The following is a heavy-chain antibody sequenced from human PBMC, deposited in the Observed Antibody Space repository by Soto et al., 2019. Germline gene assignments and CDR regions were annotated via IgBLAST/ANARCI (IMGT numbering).Heavy chain of an antibody. CDR2: ISYDGSNK. CDR3: AKTMLPAQLSSGMDV. D-gene: IGHD2-15*01. Sequence: QVQLVESGGGVVQPGRSLRLSCAASGFTFSSYGMHWVRQAPGKGLEWVAVISYDGSNKYYADSVKGRFTISRDNSKNTLYLQMNSLRAEDTAVYYCAKTMLPAQLSSGMDVWGQGTTVTVSS. V-gene: IGHV3-30*18. J-gene: IGHJ6*02. CDR1: GFTFSSYG.